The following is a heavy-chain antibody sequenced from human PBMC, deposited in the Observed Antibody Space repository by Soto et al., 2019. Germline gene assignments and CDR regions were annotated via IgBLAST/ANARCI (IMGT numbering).Heavy chain of an antibody. CDR3: ASGTGHSSTTFYYDYGMDV. CDR1: GGSISSSSYY. CDR2: IYYSGST. D-gene: IGHD2-2*01. Sequence: QLQLQESGPGLVKPTDALSLTCTVSGGSISSSSYYWGWIRQPPGKGLEWIGSIYYSGSTYYNPSLKMRGTITVDTSKNQYTLKLSSVTAADTAVYYCASGTGHSSTTFYYDYGMDVWGQGTTVTVSS. J-gene: IGHJ6*02. V-gene: IGHV4-39*01.